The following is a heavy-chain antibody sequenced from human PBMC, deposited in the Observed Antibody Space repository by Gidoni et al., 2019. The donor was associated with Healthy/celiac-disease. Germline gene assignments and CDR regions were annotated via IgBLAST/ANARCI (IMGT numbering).Heavy chain of an antibody. Sequence: EVQLVQSGAEVPKPGESLKISCMGSGYSFTSYWIGWVRQMPGKGLEWMGIIYPGDSDTRYSPSFQGQVTISADKSISTAYLQWSSLKASDTAMYYCARRRRGGIAVAGTDYWGQGTLVTVSS. CDR1: GYSFTSYW. V-gene: IGHV5-51*01. CDR3: ARRRRGGIAVAGTDY. D-gene: IGHD6-19*01. J-gene: IGHJ4*02. CDR2: IYPGDSDT.